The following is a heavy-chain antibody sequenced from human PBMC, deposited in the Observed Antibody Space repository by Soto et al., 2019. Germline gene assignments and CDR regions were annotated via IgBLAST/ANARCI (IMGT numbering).Heavy chain of an antibody. V-gene: IGHV3-53*01. CDR3: ARNGWGMATVRM. D-gene: IGHD4-4*01. CDR1: GFTFSNNY. J-gene: IGHJ4*02. Sequence: EVQLVESGGGLVQPGGSLRLSCAASGFTFSNNYMNWFRLAPGKGLEWVSLVYSGGGTYYADSVKGRFTISRDNSKNTLYLQMNSLRAEDTAVYYCARNGWGMATVRMWGPGTLVTVSS. CDR2: VYSGGGT.